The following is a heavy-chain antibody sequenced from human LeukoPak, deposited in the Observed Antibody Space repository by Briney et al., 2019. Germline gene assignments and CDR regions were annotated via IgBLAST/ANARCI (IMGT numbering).Heavy chain of an antibody. CDR2: IYYSGST. D-gene: IGHD3-16*01. Sequence: SGTLSLTCAVSGGSISSYYWSWIRQPPGKGLEWIGYIYYSGSTNYNPSLKSRVTISVDTSKNQFSLKLSSVTAADTAVYYCAREEVGGLDYWGQGTLVTVSS. CDR3: AREEVGGLDY. J-gene: IGHJ4*02. V-gene: IGHV4-59*01. CDR1: GGSISSYY.